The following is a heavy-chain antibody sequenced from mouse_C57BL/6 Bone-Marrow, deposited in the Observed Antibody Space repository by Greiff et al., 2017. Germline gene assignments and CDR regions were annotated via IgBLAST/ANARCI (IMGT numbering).Heavy chain of an antibody. J-gene: IGHJ3*01. CDR1: GYTFTSYW. CDR3: AIDPPSYYIPLAWFAY. Sequence: VQLQQPGAELVKPGASVKVSCKASGYTFTSYWMHWVKQRPGQGLEWIGRIHPSDSDTNYNQKFKGKATLTVDKSSSTAYMQLSSLTSEDSAVYYCAIDPPSYYIPLAWFAYWGQGTLVTVSA. D-gene: IGHD2-12*01. CDR2: IHPSDSDT. V-gene: IGHV1-74*01.